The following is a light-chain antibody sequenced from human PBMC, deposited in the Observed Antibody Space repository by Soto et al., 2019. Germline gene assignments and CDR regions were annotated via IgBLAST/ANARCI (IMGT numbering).Light chain of an antibody. CDR2: EVT. CDR3: SSYTSSTTVV. Sequence: QSVLTQPASVSGSPGQSITISCTGTSSDSGGYNYVSWYQQHPGKGPKLMIYEVTNRPSGVSNRFSGSKSGNTASLTISGLQAEDEADYYCSSYTSSTTVVFGGGTKVTVL. J-gene: IGLJ2*01. CDR1: SSDSGGYNY. V-gene: IGLV2-14*01.